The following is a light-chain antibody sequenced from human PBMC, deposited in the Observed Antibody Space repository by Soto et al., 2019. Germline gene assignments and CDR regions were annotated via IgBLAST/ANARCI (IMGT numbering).Light chain of an antibody. J-gene: IGLJ2*01. CDR2: GNS. CDR1: SSNIGAGYD. CDR3: QSYDSGLSGYVV. Sequence: QSVLTQPPSVSGAPGQRVTISCTGSSSNIGAGYDVHWYQQLPGTAPKLLIYGNSNRPSGVPDRFSGSKSGTSASLAITGLLAEDEADYYCQSYDSGLSGYVVFGGGTQLTVL. V-gene: IGLV1-40*01.